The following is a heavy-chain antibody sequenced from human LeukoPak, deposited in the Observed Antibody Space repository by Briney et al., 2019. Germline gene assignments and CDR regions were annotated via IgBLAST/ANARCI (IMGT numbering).Heavy chain of an antibody. J-gene: IGHJ4*02. CDR1: GGTFSSYA. Sequence: ASVKVSCKASGGTFSSYAISWVRQAPGQGLEWMGMIYPRDGSTSYAQKFQGRVTVTRDTSTSTVHMELSGLRSEDTAVYYCARDQEAFDYWGQGTLVTVSS. CDR3: ARDQEAFDY. V-gene: IGHV1-46*01. CDR2: IYPRDGST.